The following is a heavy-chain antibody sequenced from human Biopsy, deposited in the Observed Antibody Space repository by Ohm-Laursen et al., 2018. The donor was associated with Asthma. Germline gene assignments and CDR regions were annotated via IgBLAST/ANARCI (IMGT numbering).Heavy chain of an antibody. CDR3: ARTYYDFLTGQVNDVFAI. V-gene: IGHV1-3*01. D-gene: IGHD3-9*01. J-gene: IGHJ3*02. Sequence: SVKVSCKTSGYTFISYAIHWVRQAPGQRLEWMGWINAGNGNTKYSQKFQGRVTITRDTSASTAYMELSSLRSEDTAVYYCARTYYDFLTGQVNDVFAIWGQGTMVTVSS. CDR1: GYTFISYA. CDR2: INAGNGNT.